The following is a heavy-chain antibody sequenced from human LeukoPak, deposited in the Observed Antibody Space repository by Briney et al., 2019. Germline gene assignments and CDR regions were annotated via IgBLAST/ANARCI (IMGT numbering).Heavy chain of an antibody. CDR3: ARDRLSGDLDY. CDR2: ISAYNGNT. Sequence: ASVKVSCKVSGYTLTELSMHWVRQAPGQGLEWMGWISAYNGNTNYAQKLQGRVTMTTDTSTSTAYMELRSLRSDDTAVYYCARDRLSGDLDYWGQGTLVTVSS. J-gene: IGHJ4*02. CDR1: GYTLTELS. D-gene: IGHD3-10*01. V-gene: IGHV1-18*01.